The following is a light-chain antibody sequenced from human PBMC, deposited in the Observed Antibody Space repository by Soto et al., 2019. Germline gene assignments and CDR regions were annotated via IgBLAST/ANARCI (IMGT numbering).Light chain of an antibody. J-gene: IGKJ2*01. CDR3: QQYGSSPRNT. CDR2: DAS. Sequence: EIVLTQSPGTLSLSPGERATLSCRASQSVSSSYLTWYQHKPGQAPRLLIYDASRRATGIPDRFSGSGSGTDFSLTISRLEPEDFAVYYCQQYGSSPRNTFGQGTKLEIK. CDR1: QSVSSSY. V-gene: IGKV3-20*01.